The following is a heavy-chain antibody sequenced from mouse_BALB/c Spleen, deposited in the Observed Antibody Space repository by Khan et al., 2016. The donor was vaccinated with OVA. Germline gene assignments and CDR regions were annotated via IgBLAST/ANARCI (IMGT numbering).Heavy chain of an antibody. V-gene: IGHV1-7*01. CDR2: INPTTGYT. CDR3: TRDRIDY. J-gene: IGHJ2*01. Sequence: QVQLQQSGAELAKPGASVKMSCKASGYTFTTYWMHWVKQRPGEGLEWIGDINPTTGYTDYNEKFKDRATLSADKSYSTAYLQLSSLTTEDSAVYYCTRDRIDYWGQGTTLTVSS. CDR1: GYTFTTYW.